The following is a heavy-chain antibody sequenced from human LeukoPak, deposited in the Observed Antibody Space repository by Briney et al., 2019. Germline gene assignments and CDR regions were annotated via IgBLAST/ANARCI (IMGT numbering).Heavy chain of an antibody. CDR3: VRARCSLNSCPFDF. J-gene: IGHJ4*02. V-gene: IGHV3-48*04. Sequence: GGSLRLSCAASGFTFRSHNMNWVRQAPGKGLEWVAYISSISGTRFYADSVKGRATISRDDAKSSLFLQMHSLRAEDTAVYYCVRARCSLNSCPFDFWGQGTLVAVSS. D-gene: IGHD1/OR15-1a*01. CDR2: ISSISGTR. CDR1: GFTFRSHN.